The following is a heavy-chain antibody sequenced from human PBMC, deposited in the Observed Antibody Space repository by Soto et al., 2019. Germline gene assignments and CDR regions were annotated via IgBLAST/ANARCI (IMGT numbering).Heavy chain of an antibody. D-gene: IGHD2-2*01. CDR2: ISSNGGST. J-gene: IGHJ4*02. CDR3: ARDACTATTCCDY. V-gene: IGHV3-64*01. CDR1: GFTFSTYG. Sequence: EVQLVESGGGLVQPGRTLRLSCAASGFTFSTYGMHWVRQATGTGLEYVSAISSNGGSTYYANSVKGRFTISRDNSKNTLYLQMARLRTEDMAVYYCARDACTATTCCDYWGQGTLVTVSS.